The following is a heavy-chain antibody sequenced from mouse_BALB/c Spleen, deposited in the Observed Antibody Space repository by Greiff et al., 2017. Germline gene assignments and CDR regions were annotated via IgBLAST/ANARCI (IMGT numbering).Heavy chain of an antibody. CDR1: GFSLTSYG. J-gene: IGHJ3*01. D-gene: IGHD1-1*02. Sequence: QVQLKESGPGLVAPSQSLSITCTVSGFSLTSYGVHWVRQPPGKGLEWLGVIWAGGSTNYNSALMSRLSISKDNSKSQVFLKMNSLQTDDTAMYYCARDGGSYLAWFAYWGQGTLVTVSA. CDR2: IWAGGST. CDR3: ARDGGSYLAWFAY. V-gene: IGHV2-9*02.